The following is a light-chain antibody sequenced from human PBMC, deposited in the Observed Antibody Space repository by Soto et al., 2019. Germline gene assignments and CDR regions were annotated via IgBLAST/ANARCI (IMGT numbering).Light chain of an antibody. CDR1: SSDVGGYNY. V-gene: IGLV2-14*01. J-gene: IGLJ3*02. Sequence: QSALTQPASVSGSPGQSITISCTGTSSDVGGYNYVSWYQQHPGKAPKLMLYEVSDRPSGVSNRFSGSKSGNTASLTISGLQAEDEADYYCSSYTRTSTDVFGGGTKVPVL. CDR3: SSYTRTSTDV. CDR2: EVS.